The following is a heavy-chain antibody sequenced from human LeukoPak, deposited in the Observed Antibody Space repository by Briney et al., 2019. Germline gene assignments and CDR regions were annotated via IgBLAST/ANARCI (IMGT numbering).Heavy chain of an antibody. CDR3: AREPPATGYYDY. V-gene: IGHV1-46*01. CDR2: INPSGDGT. CDR1: GYSFTSHY. Sequence: ASVKVSCKASGYSFTSHYMHWVRQAPGQGLEWLGLINPSGDGTSYTQKFQGRVTMTRDMSTSTVFMELTSLRSEDTAVYFCAREPPATGYYDYWGQGTLVTVSS. J-gene: IGHJ4*02. D-gene: IGHD3-9*01.